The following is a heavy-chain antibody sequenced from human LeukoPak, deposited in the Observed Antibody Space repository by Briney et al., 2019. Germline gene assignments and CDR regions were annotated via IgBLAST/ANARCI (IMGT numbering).Heavy chain of an antibody. V-gene: IGHV3-48*01. CDR1: GFTVSSNY. CDR3: ARESPAFDY. Sequence: GGSLRLSCAASGFTVSSNYMSWVRQAPGKGLEWVSYISSTSSTITYADSVRGRFTISRDNAKKSLHLQMNSLRAEDTAVYYCARESPAFDYWGQGTLVTVSS. CDR2: ISSTSSTI. J-gene: IGHJ4*02.